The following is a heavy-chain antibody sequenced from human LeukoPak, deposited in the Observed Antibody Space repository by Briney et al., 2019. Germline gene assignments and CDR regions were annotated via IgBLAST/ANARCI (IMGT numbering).Heavy chain of an antibody. V-gene: IGHV4-59*01. D-gene: IGHD2-2*01. CDR1: GGSISSYY. CDR2: IYYSGST. Sequence: SETLSLTCTVSGGSISSYYWSWIRQPPGKGLEWIGYIYYSGSTNYNPSLKSRVTISVDTSKNQFSLKLSSVTAADTAMYYCARDSRLNHFDYWGQGTLVTVSS. J-gene: IGHJ4*02. CDR3: ARDSRLNHFDY.